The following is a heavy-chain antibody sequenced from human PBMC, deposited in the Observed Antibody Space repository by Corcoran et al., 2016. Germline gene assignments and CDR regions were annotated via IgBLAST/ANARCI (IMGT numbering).Heavy chain of an antibody. CDR3: ARGPLAVAGAFDI. CDR1: GGSFSGYY. D-gene: IGHD6-19*01. CDR2: INHSGST. J-gene: IGHJ3*02. V-gene: IGHV4-34*01. Sequence: QVQIQQWGAGLLKASETLSLTCAVYGGSFSGYYWSWIRQPPGKGLEWIGEINHSGSTNYNPSLKSRVTISVDTSKNQFSLKLSSVTAADTAVYYCARGPLAVAGAFDIWGQGTMVTVSS.